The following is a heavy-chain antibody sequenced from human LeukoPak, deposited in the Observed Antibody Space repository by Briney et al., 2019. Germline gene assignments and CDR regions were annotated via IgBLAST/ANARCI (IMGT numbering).Heavy chain of an antibody. CDR1: GYTFIDYY. CDR3: APHLSFRVVVVGGRTPY. V-gene: IGHV1-69-2*01. CDR2: VDPEDGET. J-gene: IGHJ4*02. D-gene: IGHD2-15*01. Sequence: VKISCKASGYTFIDYYIHWVQQATGKGLEWMGRVDPEDGETIYTEKSQGRVTIAAAPSTDTAYLELSSLRSEDTAVYYCAPHLSFRVVVVGGRTPYWGQGTLVTVSS.